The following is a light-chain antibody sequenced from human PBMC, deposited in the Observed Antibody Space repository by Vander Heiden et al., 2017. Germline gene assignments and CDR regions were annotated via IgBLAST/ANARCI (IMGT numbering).Light chain of an antibody. CDR1: SSNIGKSF. CDR3: GTWDSGLSVGV. J-gene: IGLJ3*02. Sequence: QSVLTQPPSVSAAPGQKVTISCSGSSSNIGKSFVSWYQQFRGTAPKLLIYDNGKRPSGTPARFSGSKSGTSATLDITGLQTGDEADYYCGTWDSGLSVGVFGTGTKLTVL. V-gene: IGLV1-51*01. CDR2: DNG.